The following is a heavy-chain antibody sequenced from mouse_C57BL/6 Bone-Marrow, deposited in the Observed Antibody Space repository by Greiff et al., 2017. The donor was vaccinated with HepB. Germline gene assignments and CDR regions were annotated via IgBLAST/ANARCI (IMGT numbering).Heavy chain of an antibody. CDR2: ILPGSGST. D-gene: IGHD4-1*02. CDR1: GYTFTGYW. V-gene: IGHV1-9*01. CDR3: ASSQLGAWFAY. Sequence: QVQLQQSGAELMKPGASVKLSCKATGYTFTGYWIEWVKQRPGHGLEWIGEILPGSGSTNYNEKFKGKATLTADTSSNTAYMQLSSLTTEDSAIYYCASSQLGAWFAYWGQGTLVTVSA. J-gene: IGHJ3*01.